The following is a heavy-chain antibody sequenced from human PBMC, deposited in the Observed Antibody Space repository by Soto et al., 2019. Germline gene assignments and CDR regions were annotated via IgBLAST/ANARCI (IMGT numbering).Heavy chain of an antibody. D-gene: IGHD6-19*01. CDR3: ASPLIAVSTNYYYYGMDV. V-gene: IGHV4-39*01. Sequence: SETLSLTCTVSGGSISSSSYYWGWIRQPPGKGLEWIGSIYYSGSTYYNPSLKSRVTISVDTSKNQFSLKLSSVTAADTAVYYCASPLIAVSTNYYYYGMDVWGQGTTVTVSS. CDR1: GGSISSSSYY. CDR2: IYYSGST. J-gene: IGHJ6*02.